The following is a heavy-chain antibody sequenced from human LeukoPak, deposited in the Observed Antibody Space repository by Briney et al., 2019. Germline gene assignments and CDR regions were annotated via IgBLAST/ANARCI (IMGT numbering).Heavy chain of an antibody. CDR3: AKDEGRCLDY. V-gene: IGHV3-43*02. Sequence: GGSLRLSCAASGSTFDDYAMHWVRQAPGKGLEWVSLISGDGGTTYYADSVKGRFTISRDNCKNSLYLQTNSLRTEDTALYYCAKDEGRCLDYWGQGTLVTVSS. D-gene: IGHD2-15*01. CDR2: ISGDGGTT. J-gene: IGHJ4*02. CDR1: GSTFDDYA.